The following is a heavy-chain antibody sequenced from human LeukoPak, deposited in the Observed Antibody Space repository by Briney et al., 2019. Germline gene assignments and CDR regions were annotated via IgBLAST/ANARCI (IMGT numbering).Heavy chain of an antibody. CDR3: ARDSPKRYSGSYFDY. CDR1: GGSISSSSYY. D-gene: IGHD1-26*01. J-gene: IGHJ4*02. CDR2: IHDGGST. V-gene: IGHV4-39*07. Sequence: PSETLSLTCTVSGGSISSSSYYWGWIRQPPGKGLEWIGFIHDGGSTSYNSSLKSRVAISVDRSKNQFSLTLSSVTAADTAIYYCARDSPKRYSGSYFDYWGQGTLVTVSS.